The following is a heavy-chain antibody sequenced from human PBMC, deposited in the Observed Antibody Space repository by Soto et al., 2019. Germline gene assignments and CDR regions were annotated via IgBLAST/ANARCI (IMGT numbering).Heavy chain of an antibody. J-gene: IGHJ6*02. D-gene: IGHD2-8*01. CDR3: ARDTDPYCTNGVCSYGMDV. V-gene: IGHV3-7*03. Sequence: GGSLRLSCAASGFRFDSYWMSWVLQAPGKGLDWVANINQDGSEKYYVDFVKGRFTISRDNAKKSLYLHMNSLGAEDTALYYCARDTDPYCTNGVCSYGMDVWGQGTTVTVSS. CDR1: GFRFDSYW. CDR2: INQDGSEK.